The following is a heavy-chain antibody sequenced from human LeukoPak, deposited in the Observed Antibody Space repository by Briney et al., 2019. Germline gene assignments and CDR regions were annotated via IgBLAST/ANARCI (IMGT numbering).Heavy chain of an antibody. J-gene: IGHJ4*02. CDR3: AKDLGYSSRGGPYDY. Sequence: PGGSLRLSCAASGFTFSSYAMSWVRQAPGKGLEWVSAISGSGGSTYYADSVKGRFTISRDNSKNTLYLQMNSLRAEDTAVYYCAKDLGYSSRGGPYDYWGQGTLVTVSS. D-gene: IGHD6-13*01. CDR2: ISGSGGST. CDR1: GFTFSSYA. V-gene: IGHV3-23*01.